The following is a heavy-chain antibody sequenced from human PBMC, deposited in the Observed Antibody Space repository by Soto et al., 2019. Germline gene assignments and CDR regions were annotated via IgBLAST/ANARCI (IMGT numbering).Heavy chain of an antibody. CDR2: ISGSGGST. V-gene: IGHV3-23*01. CDR1: GFPFSSYS. D-gene: IGHD5-18*01. CDR3: AKRAKNTAMVYFDY. J-gene: IGHJ4*02. Sequence: GGSLRLSCAASGFPFSSYSRSWVRQAPGKGLEWVSAISGSGGSTYYADSVKGRFTISRDNSKNTLYLQMNSLRAEDTAVYYCAKRAKNTAMVYFDYWGQGTLVTVSS.